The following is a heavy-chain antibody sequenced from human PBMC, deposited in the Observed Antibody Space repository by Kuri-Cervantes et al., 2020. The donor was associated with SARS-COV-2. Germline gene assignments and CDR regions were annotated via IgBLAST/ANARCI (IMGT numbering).Heavy chain of an antibody. V-gene: IGHV4-38-2*01. CDR1: GYSISSGYY. Sequence: GSLRLSCAVSGYSISSGYYWGWLRQPPGKGLEWSGSIYHSGSTYYNPSLKSRVTISVDTSKNQFSLKLSSVTAADTAVYYCARVEGGYSYGHRYNWFDPWGQGTLVTVSS. D-gene: IGHD5-18*01. J-gene: IGHJ5*02. CDR2: IYHSGST. CDR3: ARVEGGYSYGHRYNWFDP.